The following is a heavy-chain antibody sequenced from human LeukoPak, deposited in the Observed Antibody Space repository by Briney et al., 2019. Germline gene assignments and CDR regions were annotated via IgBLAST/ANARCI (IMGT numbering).Heavy chain of an antibody. CDR2: VYHSGST. CDR3: ASGKWELLGDYYYYYYMDV. Sequence: SETLSLTCALYVGSFSGYYWSWIRQPPGKGLEWIGSVYHSGSTHYNPSLKSRVTISVDTSKNQFSLKLSYVTAADTAVYYCASGKWELLGDYYYYYYMDVWGKGTTVTVSS. V-gene: IGHV4-34*01. D-gene: IGHD1-26*01. J-gene: IGHJ6*03. CDR1: VGSFSGYY.